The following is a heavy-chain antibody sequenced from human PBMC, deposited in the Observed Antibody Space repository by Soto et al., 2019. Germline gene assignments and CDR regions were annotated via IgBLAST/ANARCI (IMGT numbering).Heavy chain of an antibody. CDR3: VKEYCTGGTCFEAFDL. D-gene: IGHD2-8*02. Sequence: EAELVESGGGLVQPGGSLTLSCAASGFIFSDYEVDWVRQAPGRGPEWISYISDGGTTIYYAASVKGRFTISRDDAKKSIYLHMNNLRVDDTAIYFCVKEYCTGGTCFEAFDLWGQGTVVTVSS. CDR1: GFIFSDYE. V-gene: IGHV3-48*03. J-gene: IGHJ3*01. CDR2: ISDGGTTI.